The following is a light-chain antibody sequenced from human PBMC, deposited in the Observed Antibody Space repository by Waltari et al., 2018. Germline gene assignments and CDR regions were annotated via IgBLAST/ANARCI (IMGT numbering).Light chain of an antibody. V-gene: IGKV3-11*01. J-gene: IGKJ2*01. CDR3: QQGSYFYT. CDR1: QSVSNT. CDR2: DAS. Sequence: EIVLTQSPATLSLSPGERATLSCRASQSVSNTLAWYQQKPGQAPRLLFYDASNRATGIPARFSGSVSGTDFTLTISSLEPEDFAVYYCQQGSYFYTFGQGTKLESK.